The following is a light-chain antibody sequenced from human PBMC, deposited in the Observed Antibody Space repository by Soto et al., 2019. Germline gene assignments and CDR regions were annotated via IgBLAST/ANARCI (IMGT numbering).Light chain of an antibody. J-gene: IGKJ4*01. Sequence: EIVMTQTPLSLSVTPGQPASISCKSSQSLLHSDGNTYLSWFLQKPRQPPQLLIYEVSKRFSGVPERFSGSGSGTDFTLRISRVEAEDVGVYYCMQSIQLPLTFGGGTKVEIK. CDR3: MQSIQLPLT. CDR2: EVS. CDR1: QSLLHSDGNTY. V-gene: IGKV2D-29*01.